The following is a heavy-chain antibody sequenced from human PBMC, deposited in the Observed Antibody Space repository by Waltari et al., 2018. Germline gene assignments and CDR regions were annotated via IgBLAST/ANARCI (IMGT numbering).Heavy chain of an antibody. J-gene: IGHJ6*03. CDR3: ARVPYSSGYYYYYYMDV. CDR1: GFTFSSYS. CDR2: ISSSSSTI. D-gene: IGHD6-19*01. Sequence: EVQLVESGGGLVQPGGSLRLSCAASGFTFSSYSMNWVRQAPGKGLEWVSYISSSSSTIYYADSVKGRFTISRDNAKNSLYLQMNSLRAEDTAVYYCARVPYSSGYYYYYYMDVWGKGTTVTVSS. V-gene: IGHV3-48*04.